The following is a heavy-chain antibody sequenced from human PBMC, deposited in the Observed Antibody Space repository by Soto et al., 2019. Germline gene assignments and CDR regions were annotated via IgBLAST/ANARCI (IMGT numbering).Heavy chain of an antibody. CDR3: ARDFCNSGSCPFDY. J-gene: IGHJ4*02. CDR2: IWYDGSNK. Sequence: GGSLRLSCAASGFTFSNYGMHWVRQVPFKGLEWVAFIWYDGSNKYCADSVEGRFTISRDNSKNTLYLQMDSLRAEDTAMYYCARDFCNSGSCPFDYWGQGTQVTVSS. V-gene: IGHV3-33*01. CDR1: GFTFSNYG. D-gene: IGHD2-15*01.